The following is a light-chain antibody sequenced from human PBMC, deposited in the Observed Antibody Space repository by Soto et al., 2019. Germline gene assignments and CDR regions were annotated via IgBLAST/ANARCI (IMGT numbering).Light chain of an antibody. Sequence: DIQMPQSPSTLSASVGDRVTITCRASQSISSWLAWYQQKPGKAPNLLIYKASSLESGVPSRFSGSGSGTEFTLTISSLQPDDFATYFCQQYNSHSWTFGQGTKVEIK. CDR3: QQYNSHSWT. J-gene: IGKJ1*01. V-gene: IGKV1-5*03. CDR2: KAS. CDR1: QSISSW.